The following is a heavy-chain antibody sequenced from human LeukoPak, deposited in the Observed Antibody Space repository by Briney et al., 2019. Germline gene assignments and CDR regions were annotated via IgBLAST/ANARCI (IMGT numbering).Heavy chain of an antibody. Sequence: GGSLRLSCAASGFTSSSYGMHWVRQAPGKGLEWVAVISYDGSNKYYADSVKGRFTISRDNSKNTLYLQMNSLRAEDTAVYYCAKDRVGGATGYYFDYWGQGTLVTVSS. J-gene: IGHJ4*02. CDR2: ISYDGSNK. CDR3: AKDRVGGATGYYFDY. D-gene: IGHD1-26*01. V-gene: IGHV3-30*18. CDR1: GFTSSSYG.